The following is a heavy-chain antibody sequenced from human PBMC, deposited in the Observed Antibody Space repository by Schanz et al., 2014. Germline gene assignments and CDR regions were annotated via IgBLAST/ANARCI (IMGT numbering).Heavy chain of an antibody. CDR2: ISAYNGNT. V-gene: IGHV1-18*01. J-gene: IGHJ4*02. Sequence: QVQVVQSGAELKKPGASVKVSCKASGYTFTTYAMSWVRQAPGQGLEWMGWISAYNGNTKYPQKLQGRVTMTTDTSTSTAYMELRSLRSDDTAVYYCARSAGRDFWSGYYTRFDYWGQGTLVTVSS. CDR3: ARSAGRDFWSGYYTRFDY. D-gene: IGHD3-3*01. CDR1: GYTFTTYA.